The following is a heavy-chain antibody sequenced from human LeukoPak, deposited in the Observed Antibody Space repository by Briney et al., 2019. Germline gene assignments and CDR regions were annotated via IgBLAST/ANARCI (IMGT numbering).Heavy chain of an antibody. J-gene: IGHJ4*02. CDR1: GYSISSGYY. Sequence: SETLSLTCAVSGYSISSGYYWGWIRQPPGKGLEWIGSIYHSGSTYYNPSLKSRVTISVDTSKNQFSLKLSSVTAADTAVYYCARVLRGYLDYWGQGTLVTVSS. D-gene: IGHD3-10*01. V-gene: IGHV4-38-2*01. CDR2: IYHSGST. CDR3: ARVLRGYLDY.